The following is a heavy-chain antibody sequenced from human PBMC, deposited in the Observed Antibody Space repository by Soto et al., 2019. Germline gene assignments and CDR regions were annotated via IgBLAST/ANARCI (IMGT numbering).Heavy chain of an antibody. D-gene: IGHD3-10*01. V-gene: IGHV3-23*01. CDR2: ISGSGGST. CDR1: GFTFSSYA. J-gene: IGHJ3*02. CDR3: VLGSGSYFSRGAFDI. Sequence: EVQLLESGGGLVQPGGSLRLSCAASGFTFSSYAMSWVRQAPGKGLEWVSAISGSGGSTYYADSVKGRFTISRDNSKNTLYLQMNSLRAEDTAVYYCVLGSGSYFSRGAFDIWGQGTMVTVSS.